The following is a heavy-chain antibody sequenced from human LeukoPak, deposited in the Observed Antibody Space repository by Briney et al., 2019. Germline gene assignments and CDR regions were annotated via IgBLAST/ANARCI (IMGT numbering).Heavy chain of an antibody. CDR1: GYSISSASY. CDR2: IYHSGSP. CDR3: ARPISSQGYFGVVID. D-gene: IGHD3-3*01. J-gene: IGHJ4*02. V-gene: IGHV4-38-2*01. Sequence: SETLSLTCAVSGYSISSASYWGWIRQPPGKGLEWIGNIYHSGSPYYNPSLKSRVSISVDTSKNQFSLKLSSVTAADTAVYYCARPISSQGYFGVVIDWGQGTLVTVSS.